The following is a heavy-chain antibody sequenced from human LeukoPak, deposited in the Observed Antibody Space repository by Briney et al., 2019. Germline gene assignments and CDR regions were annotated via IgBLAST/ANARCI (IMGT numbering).Heavy chain of an antibody. Sequence: PSQTLSLTCTVSGGSISSGGYYWSWIRQHPGKGLEWIGYIYYSGSTYYNPSLKSRVTISVDTSKNQFSLKLSSVTAADTAVYYCARQKTIAAAGTSRGGYRYYFDYWGQGTLVTVSS. CDR1: GGSISSGGYY. D-gene: IGHD6-13*01. J-gene: IGHJ4*02. CDR3: ARQKTIAAAGTSRGGYRYYFDY. V-gene: IGHV4-31*02. CDR2: IYYSGST.